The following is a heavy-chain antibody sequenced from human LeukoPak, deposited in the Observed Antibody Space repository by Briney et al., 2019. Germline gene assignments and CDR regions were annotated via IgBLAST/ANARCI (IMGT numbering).Heavy chain of an antibody. D-gene: IGHD5-18*01. J-gene: IGHJ4*02. CDR1: GGSFSGYY. Sequence: SETLSLTCAVYGGSFSGYYWSWIRQSPGKGLEWIGEINHSGSTNYNPSLKSRVTISVDTSKNQFSLKLSSVTAADTAVYYCARGGIQLWFGPFDYWGQGTLVTVSS. V-gene: IGHV4-34*01. CDR2: INHSGST. CDR3: ARGGIQLWFGPFDY.